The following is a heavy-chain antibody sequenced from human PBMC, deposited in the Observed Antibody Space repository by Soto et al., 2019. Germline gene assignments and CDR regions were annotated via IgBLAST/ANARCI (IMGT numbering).Heavy chain of an antibody. Sequence: SETLSLTCAVYGGSFSGYFWNWIRQPPGKGLEWIGEISHSGSTNYNPSLKSRLTISLDTSKNQFSLKLSSVTAADTAVYYCARGWGRIFDYWGQGTLVTVSS. J-gene: IGHJ4*02. V-gene: IGHV4-34*01. CDR1: GGSFSGYF. CDR3: ARGWGRIFDY. CDR2: ISHSGST. D-gene: IGHD7-27*01.